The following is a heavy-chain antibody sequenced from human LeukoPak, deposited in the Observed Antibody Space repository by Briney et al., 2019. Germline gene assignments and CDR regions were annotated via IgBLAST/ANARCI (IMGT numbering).Heavy chain of an antibody. CDR3: ARRVITGSINY. CDR2: ISHSGSA. J-gene: IGHJ4*02. D-gene: IGHD1-20*01. CDR1: GGSFSSYY. V-gene: IGHV4-34*01. Sequence: SETLSLTCAVYGGSFSSYYWSWIRQPPGKGLEWIGEISHSGSANYNPSLKSRVTISVDTPKNQFSLKLTSVTAADTAVYYCARRVITGSINYWGQGTQVTVSS.